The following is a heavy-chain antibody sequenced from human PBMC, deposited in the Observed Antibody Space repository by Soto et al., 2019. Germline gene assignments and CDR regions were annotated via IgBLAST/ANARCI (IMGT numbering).Heavy chain of an antibody. D-gene: IGHD6-13*01. CDR2: ISYEGSNK. V-gene: IGHV3-30*18. J-gene: IGHJ3*02. Sequence: GGSLRLSCAASGFTFSSYGMHWVRQAPGKGLEWVAVISYEGSNKYYADSVKGRFTISRDNSKNTLYLQMKSLRAEDTAVYFCANLASVRSSWFTVYGAFDIWGQGTMVTVSS. CDR1: GFTFSSYG. CDR3: ANLASVRSSWFTVYGAFDI.